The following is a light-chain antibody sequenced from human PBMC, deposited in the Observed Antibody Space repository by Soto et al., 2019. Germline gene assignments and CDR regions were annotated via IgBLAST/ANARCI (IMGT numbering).Light chain of an antibody. CDR2: DVS. Sequence: QSALTQPRSVSGSPGQSVTISCTGTSSDVGGYNYVSWYQQHPGKAPKLMLYDVSKRPSGVPDRLSGSKSGNTASLTISGLQADDEADYYCCSYAGRYTYVFGSGTKLTVL. V-gene: IGLV2-11*01. CDR1: SSDVGGYNY. CDR3: CSYAGRYTYV. J-gene: IGLJ1*01.